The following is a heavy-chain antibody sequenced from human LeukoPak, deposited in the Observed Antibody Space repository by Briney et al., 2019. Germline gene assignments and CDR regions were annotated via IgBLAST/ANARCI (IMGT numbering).Heavy chain of an antibody. CDR3: ARDGVPAAVSCPGRFDP. J-gene: IGHJ5*02. CDR1: GYTFSSYG. Sequence: ASVKVSCKASGYTFSSYGIDWGRQAPGQGLEWMGWISAYNGNTNYAQKFQGRVTVTRDTSTSTAYMEVRSLRSDDTAVYFCARDGVPAAVSCPGRFDPWGQGTLVTVSS. V-gene: IGHV1-18*01. D-gene: IGHD2-2*01. CDR2: ISAYNGNT.